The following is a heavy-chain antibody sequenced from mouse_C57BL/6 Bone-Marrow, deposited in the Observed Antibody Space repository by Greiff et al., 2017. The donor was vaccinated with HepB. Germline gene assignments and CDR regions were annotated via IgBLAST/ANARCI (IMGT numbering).Heavy chain of an antibody. V-gene: IGHV3-6*01. J-gene: IGHJ2*01. CDR1: GYSITSGYY. D-gene: IGHD1-2*01. CDR3: ARGVLRPFDY. CDR2: ISYDGSN. Sequence: EVQLQESGPGLVKPSQSLSLTCSVTGYSITSGYYWHWIRQFPGNKLEWMGYISYDGSNNYNPSLKNRISITRDTSKNQFFLKLNSVTTEDTATYYCARGVLRPFDYWGQGTTLTVSS.